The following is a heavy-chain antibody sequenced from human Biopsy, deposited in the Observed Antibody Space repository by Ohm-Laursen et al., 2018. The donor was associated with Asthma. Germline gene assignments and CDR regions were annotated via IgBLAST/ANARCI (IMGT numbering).Heavy chain of an antibody. Sequence: GSSVKVSCKASGYTFTSYALHRVRQAPGLRPEWMGRSNAGYGNTKYSQKFQGRLTITRDTSASTVYMELSALTSEDTAVYFCAWPDMVASIFRVWGQGTLVTVSS. CDR1: GYTFTSYA. V-gene: IGHV1-3*01. CDR3: AWPDMVASIFRV. CDR2: SNAGYGNT. D-gene: IGHD3-3*01. J-gene: IGHJ4*02.